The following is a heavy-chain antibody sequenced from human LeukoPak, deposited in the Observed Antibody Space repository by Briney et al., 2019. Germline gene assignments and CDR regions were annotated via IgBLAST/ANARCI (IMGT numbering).Heavy chain of an antibody. CDR1: GYTFTDYY. J-gene: IGHJ2*01. CDR3: ARDPPLWIGWYFDL. D-gene: IGHD3-3*01. Sequence: AASVGVSCKASGYTFTDYYIHWVRQAPGQGPEWMGWIHPNSGATRYAQTFQGRVTMTRDTSINTAYMELSGLISDDTAVYYCARDPPLWIGWYFDLWGRGTLVTVSA. CDR2: IHPNSGAT. V-gene: IGHV1-2*02.